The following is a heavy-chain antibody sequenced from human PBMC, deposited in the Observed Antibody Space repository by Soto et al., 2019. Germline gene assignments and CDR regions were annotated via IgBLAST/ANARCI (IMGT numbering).Heavy chain of an antibody. CDR1: GGTFSSYA. D-gene: IGHD2-15*01. V-gene: IGHV1-69*12. CDR2: ITPMFGKP. J-gene: IGHJ6*02. Sequence: QLVQSGAEVKKPGSSVKVSCKASGGTFSSYAFSWVRQAPGQGLEWMGGITPMFGKPNYAQKFQGRVTITADESTRTVYMELSSLRSEDTALYYCAKATVAVIYGGHYYYGSDVWGQGTTVTVSS. CDR3: AKATVAVIYGGHYYYGSDV.